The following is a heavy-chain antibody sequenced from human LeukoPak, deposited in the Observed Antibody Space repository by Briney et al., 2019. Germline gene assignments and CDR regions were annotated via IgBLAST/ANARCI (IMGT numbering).Heavy chain of an antibody. CDR1: GGSFSGYY. CDR3: ARAPGFSSSPNNWFDP. D-gene: IGHD6-6*01. CDR2: INHSGST. J-gene: IGHJ5*02. V-gene: IGHV4-34*01. Sequence: SETLSLTCAVYGGSFSGYYWSWIRQPPGKGLEWIGEINHSGSTNYNPSLKSRVTISVDTSKNQFSLKLSSVTAADTAVYYCARAPGFSSSPNNWFDPWGQGPLVTVSS.